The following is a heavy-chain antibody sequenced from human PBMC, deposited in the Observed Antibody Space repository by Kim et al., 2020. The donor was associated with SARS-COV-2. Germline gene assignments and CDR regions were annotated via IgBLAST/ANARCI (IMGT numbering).Heavy chain of an antibody. CDR3: TRVPPYSISWWDAFD. J-gene: IGHJ3*02. D-gene: IGHD6-13*01. Sequence: GGSLRLSCGASGFTFSDSAMYWVRQASRKGLEWVGRIRSKANSYATAYDVSVKGRFIISRDDSKNTAYLQMNSLKTEDTAIYYCTRVPPYSISWWDAFD. V-gene: IGHV3-73*01. CDR1: GFTFSDSA. CDR2: IRSKANSYAT.